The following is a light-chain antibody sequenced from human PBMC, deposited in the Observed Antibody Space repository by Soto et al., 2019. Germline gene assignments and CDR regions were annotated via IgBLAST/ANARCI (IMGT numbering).Light chain of an antibody. CDR3: QQYNSFPYT. CDR1: QSVSTW. V-gene: IGKV1-5*01. CDR2: DAS. J-gene: IGKJ2*01. Sequence: IQMTQSPSTLSASVGDRITITCRASQSVSTWLAWYQQKPGRVPKLLIYDASTLESGVPSTFGGSGSGTEFTLTINSLQPEDFATYFCQQYNSFPYTFAQGTKLEI.